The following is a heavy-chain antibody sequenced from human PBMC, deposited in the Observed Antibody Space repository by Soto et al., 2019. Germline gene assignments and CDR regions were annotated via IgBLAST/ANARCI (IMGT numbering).Heavy chain of an antibody. CDR1: GFTFSSYG. V-gene: IGHV3-33*01. CDR2: IWYDGSNK. J-gene: IGHJ6*02. Sequence: TGGSLRLSCAASGFTFSSYGMHWVRQAPGKGLEWVAVIWYDGSNKYYADSVKGRFTISRDNSKNTLYLQMNSLRAEDTAVYYCARDGSIAARPDLYYYYGKDVWGQGTTVTVS. CDR3: ARDGSIAARPDLYYYYGKDV. D-gene: IGHD6-6*01.